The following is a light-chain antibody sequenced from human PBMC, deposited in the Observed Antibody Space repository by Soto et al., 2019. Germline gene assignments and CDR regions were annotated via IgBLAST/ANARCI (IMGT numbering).Light chain of an antibody. J-gene: IGLJ1*01. CDR1: SSDVGAYNS. V-gene: IGLV2-14*01. Sequence: QSALTQPASVSGSPGQSIAISCTGTSSDVGAYNSVSWYQQHPGKVPKVMIYGVTNRPSGVSDRFSGSKSGNTASLTISGLQAEDEADYYCCSYTNTNTLVFGTGTKLTVL. CDR3: CSYTNTNTLV. CDR2: GVT.